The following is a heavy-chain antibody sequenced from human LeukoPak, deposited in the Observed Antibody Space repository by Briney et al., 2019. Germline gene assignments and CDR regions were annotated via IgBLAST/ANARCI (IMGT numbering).Heavy chain of an antibody. V-gene: IGHV1-2*04. Sequence: ASVKVSRKASGYTFTGYYMHWVRQAPGQGLKWMGWINPNSGGTNYAQKFQGWVTMTRDTSISTAYMELSRLTSDDTAVYYCARAAAPLSGSYGGFDYWGQGTLVTVSS. J-gene: IGHJ4*02. CDR1: GYTFTGYY. CDR2: INPNSGGT. CDR3: ARAAAPLSGSYGGFDY. D-gene: IGHD1-26*01.